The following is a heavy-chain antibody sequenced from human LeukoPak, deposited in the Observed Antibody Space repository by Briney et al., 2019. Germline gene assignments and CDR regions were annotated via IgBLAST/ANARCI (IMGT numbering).Heavy chain of an antibody. J-gene: IGHJ3*02. CDR1: GYTFTSYG. CDR3: ATYGSGSSPDAFDI. Sequence: ASVKVSCKASGYTFTSYGISWVRQAPGQGLEWMGWISAYNGNTNYAQKLQGRVTMTTDTSTSTAYMELRSLRSDDTAVYHCATYGSGSSPDAFDIWGQGTMVTVSS. D-gene: IGHD3-10*01. CDR2: ISAYNGNT. V-gene: IGHV1-18*01.